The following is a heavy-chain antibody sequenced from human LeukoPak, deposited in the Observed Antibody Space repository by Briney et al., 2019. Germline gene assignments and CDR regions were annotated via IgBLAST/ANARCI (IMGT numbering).Heavy chain of an antibody. CDR3: ARDGCGGSCFHYYYYYMDV. J-gene: IGHJ6*03. Sequence: SETLSLTCTVSGGSISSYYWSWIRQPAGGGLEWIGRISTIGITNYNPSLISRVTISIDTSKNQFSLKLSSVTAADTAVYYCARDGCGGSCFHYYYYYMDVWGKGTTVTVSS. CDR2: ISTIGIT. D-gene: IGHD2-15*01. V-gene: IGHV4-4*07. CDR1: GGSISSYY.